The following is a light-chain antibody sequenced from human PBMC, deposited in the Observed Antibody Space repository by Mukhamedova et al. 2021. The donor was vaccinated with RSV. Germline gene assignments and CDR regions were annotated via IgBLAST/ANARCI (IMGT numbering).Light chain of an antibody. J-gene: IGKJ1*01. CDR1: QSVSRT. Sequence: LSCRASQSVSRTLAWYQQKPGQAPRLLIYGASTRATGIPARFSGSGSGTDFTLTITSMQSEDFAVYYCQQYNNWPPWTFGQGTKV. V-gene: IGKV3-15*01. CDR2: GAS. CDR3: QQYNNWPPWT.